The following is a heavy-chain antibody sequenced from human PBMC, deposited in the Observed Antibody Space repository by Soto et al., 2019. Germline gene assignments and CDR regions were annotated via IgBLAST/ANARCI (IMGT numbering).Heavy chain of an antibody. Sequence: QLQLQESGPGLVKPSETLSLTCTVSGGSISSSSYYWGWIRQPPGKGLEWIGSIYYSGSTYYNPSLKSRVTISVVTSKNQFSLKLSSVTAADTAVYYCASYRFWFGESYYYMDVWGKGTTVTVSS. CDR1: GGSISSSSYY. D-gene: IGHD3-10*01. CDR2: IYYSGST. CDR3: ASYRFWFGESYYYMDV. V-gene: IGHV4-39*01. J-gene: IGHJ6*03.